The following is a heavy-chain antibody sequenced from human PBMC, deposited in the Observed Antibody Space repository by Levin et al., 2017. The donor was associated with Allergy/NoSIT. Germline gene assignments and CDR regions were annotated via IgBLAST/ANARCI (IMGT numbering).Heavy chain of an antibody. J-gene: IGHJ4*02. V-gene: IGHV3-23*01. Sequence: GESLKISCAASGFTFSINAMSWVRQAPGKGLEWVSGISASGGTTYYADSVKGRFTISRDNSKNTLYLQMNSLRAEDTAVYYCALRISRNYWGQGTLVTVSS. D-gene: IGHD1-14*01. CDR2: ISASGGTT. CDR3: ALRISRNY. CDR1: GFTFSINA.